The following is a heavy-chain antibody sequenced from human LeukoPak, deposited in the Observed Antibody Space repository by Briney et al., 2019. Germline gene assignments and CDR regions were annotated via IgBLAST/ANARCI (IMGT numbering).Heavy chain of an antibody. J-gene: IGHJ4*02. D-gene: IGHD2-2*02. Sequence: PGGSLRLSCAASGFTFSSYAMSWVRQAPGKGLEWVSAISDSGGNTYYADSVKGRFTISRDNSKNTLYLQMNSLRAEDTAVYYCAKRGLGYCSSTSCYNFDYWGQGTLVTVSS. CDR3: AKRGLGYCSSTSCYNFDY. CDR1: GFTFSSYA. V-gene: IGHV3-23*01. CDR2: ISDSGGNT.